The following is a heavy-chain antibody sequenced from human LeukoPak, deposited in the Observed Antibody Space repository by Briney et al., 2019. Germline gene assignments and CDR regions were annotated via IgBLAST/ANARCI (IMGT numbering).Heavy chain of an antibody. CDR1: GYSISSGYY. J-gene: IGHJ6*03. D-gene: IGHD1-26*01. Sequence: PSETLSLTCTVSGYSISSGYYWGWIRQPPGKGLEWIGSIYHSGSTYYNPSLKSRVTISVETSKNQFSLKLSSVTAADTAVYYCARAYSGSYLNYYYYYMDVWGKGTTVTVSS. V-gene: IGHV4-38-2*02. CDR3: ARAYSGSYLNYYYYYMDV. CDR2: IYHSGST.